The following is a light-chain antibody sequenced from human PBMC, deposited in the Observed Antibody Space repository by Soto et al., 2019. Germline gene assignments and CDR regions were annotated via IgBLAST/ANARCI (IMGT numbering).Light chain of an antibody. CDR3: QQRRSWPPYT. J-gene: IGKJ2*01. Sequence: EIVLTQSPATLSLSPGERATLSCRASQSVSSYLAWYQHKPGQAPRLLIYDASNRATGIPARFSGSGSGTDFTLTISSLEPEDVAVYYCQQRRSWPPYTFGQGTKLEIK. CDR2: DAS. V-gene: IGKV3-11*01. CDR1: QSVSSY.